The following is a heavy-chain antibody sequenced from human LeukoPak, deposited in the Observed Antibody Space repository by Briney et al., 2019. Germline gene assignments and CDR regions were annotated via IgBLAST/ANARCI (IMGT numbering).Heavy chain of an antibody. Sequence: SETLSLTCTVSGYSISSGYYWGWIRQPPGKGLEWIGSIYHSGSTYYNPSLKSRVTISVDRSKNQFSLKLSSVTAADTAVYYCARSTLTTVTRWFDPWGQGTLVTVSS. CDR1: GYSISSGYY. V-gene: IGHV4-38-2*02. D-gene: IGHD4-11*01. CDR3: ARSTLTTVTRWFDP. CDR2: IYHSGST. J-gene: IGHJ5*02.